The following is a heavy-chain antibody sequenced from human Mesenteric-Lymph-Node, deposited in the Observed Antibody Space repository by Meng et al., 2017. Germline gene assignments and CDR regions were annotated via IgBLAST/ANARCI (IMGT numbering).Heavy chain of an antibody. CDR2: ISGSGGST. CDR1: GGTFSSYA. J-gene: IGHJ6*02. Sequence: SCKASGGTFSSYAMSWVRQAPGKGLEWVSAISGSGGSTYYADSVKGRFTISRDNSKNTLYLQMNSLRAEDTAVYYCAKVPDYDFWSGYYYGMDVWGQGTTVTVSS. CDR3: AKVPDYDFWSGYYYGMDV. V-gene: IGHV3-23*01. D-gene: IGHD3-3*01.